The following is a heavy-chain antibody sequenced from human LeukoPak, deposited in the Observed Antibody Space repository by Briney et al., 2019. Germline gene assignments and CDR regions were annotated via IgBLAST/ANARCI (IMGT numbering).Heavy chain of an antibody. Sequence: SETLSLTCTVSGGSISSGGYYWSWIRQHPGKGLEWIGYIYYSGSTNYNPSLKSRVTISVDTSKNHFSLKLSSVTAADTAVYYCARGQWLPVFDFWGQGTLVTVSS. CDR1: GGSISSGGYY. J-gene: IGHJ4*02. CDR3: ARGQWLPVFDF. CDR2: IYYSGST. V-gene: IGHV4-61*03. D-gene: IGHD3-22*01.